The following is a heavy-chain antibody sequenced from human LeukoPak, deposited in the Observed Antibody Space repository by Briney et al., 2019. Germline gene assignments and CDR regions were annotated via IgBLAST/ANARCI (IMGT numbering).Heavy chain of an antibody. D-gene: IGHD1-26*01. V-gene: IGHV5-51*01. Sequence: GESLKISCQGSGYSFTSYWIGWVRQMPGKGLEWMGIIYPGDSDTRYSPSFQGQVTISADKSISTAYLQWSSLKASDTAMHYCARPRSGGSYLPDAFDIWGQGTMVTVSS. CDR2: IYPGDSDT. CDR1: GYSFTSYW. J-gene: IGHJ3*02. CDR3: ARPRSGGSYLPDAFDI.